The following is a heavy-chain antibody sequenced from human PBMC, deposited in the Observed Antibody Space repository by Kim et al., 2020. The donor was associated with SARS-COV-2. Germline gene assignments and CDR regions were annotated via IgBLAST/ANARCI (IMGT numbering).Heavy chain of an antibody. CDR3: ARGHYDILTGYHTLLPLGY. Sequence: SETLSLTCTVSGYSISSGYYWGWIRQPPGKGLEWIGSIYHSGSTYYNPSLKSRVNISVDTSKNQFSLKLSSVTAADTAVYYCARGHYDILTGYHTLLPLGYWGQGTLVTVSS. CDR2: IYHSGST. CDR1: GYSISSGYY. V-gene: IGHV4-38-2*02. J-gene: IGHJ4*02. D-gene: IGHD3-9*01.